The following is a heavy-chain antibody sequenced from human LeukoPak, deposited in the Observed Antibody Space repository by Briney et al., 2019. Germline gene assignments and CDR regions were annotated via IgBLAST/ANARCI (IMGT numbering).Heavy chain of an antibody. V-gene: IGHV1-69*04. CDR2: IIPILGIA. D-gene: IGHD1-26*01. Sequence: SVKVSCKASGGTFSSYAISWVRQAPGQGLEWMGRIIPILGIANYAQKFQGRVTITADKSTSTAYMELSSLRSEDTAVYYCARALDAVGATSDYWGKGTLVTVSS. CDR3: ARALDAVGATSDY. CDR1: GGTFSSYA. J-gene: IGHJ4*02.